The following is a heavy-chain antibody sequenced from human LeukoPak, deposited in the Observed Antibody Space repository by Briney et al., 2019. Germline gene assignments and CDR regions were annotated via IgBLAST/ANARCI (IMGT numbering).Heavy chain of an antibody. V-gene: IGHV4-39*07. CDR3: ARGYIVAYCFDY. CDR2: IYYSGST. Sequence: PSETLSLTCTVSGGSISSSSYYWGWIRQPPGKGLEWIGSIYYSGSTYYNPSLKSRVTISVDTSKNQFSLKLSSVTAADTAVYYCARGYIVAYCFDYWGQGTLVTVSS. CDR1: GGSISSSSYY. D-gene: IGHD5-12*01. J-gene: IGHJ4*02.